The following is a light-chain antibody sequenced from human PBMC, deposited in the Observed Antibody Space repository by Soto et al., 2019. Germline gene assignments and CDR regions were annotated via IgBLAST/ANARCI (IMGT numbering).Light chain of an antibody. Sequence: QSALTQPPSASGSPGQSVTISCTGTSSDVGDYNYVSWYQQHPGKAPKLMIYEVSKRPSGVPDRFSGSKSGNTASLTVSGLQAEDEADYFCNSYAGSSNYVFGTGTRSPS. V-gene: IGLV2-8*01. J-gene: IGLJ1*01. CDR2: EVS. CDR3: NSYAGSSNYV. CDR1: SSDVGDYNY.